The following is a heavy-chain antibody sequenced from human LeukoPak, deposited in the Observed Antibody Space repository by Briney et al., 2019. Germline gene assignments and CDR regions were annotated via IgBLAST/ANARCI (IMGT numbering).Heavy chain of an antibody. Sequence: SQTLSLTCTVSGGSISSGSYYWSWSRQPAGKGLEWIGRIYTSRSTNYNPSLKSRVTISVDTSKNQFSLKLSSVTAADTAVYYCARDQEDFGSGLYHDYWGQGTLVTVSS. J-gene: IGHJ4*02. CDR3: ARDQEDFGSGLYHDY. D-gene: IGHD3-3*01. CDR2: IYTSRST. CDR1: GGSISSGSYY. V-gene: IGHV4-61*02.